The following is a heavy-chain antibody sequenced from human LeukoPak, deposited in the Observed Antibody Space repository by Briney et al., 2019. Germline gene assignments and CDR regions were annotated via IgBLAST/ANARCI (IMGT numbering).Heavy chain of an antibody. CDR2: IGTAGDT. V-gene: IGHV3-13*01. J-gene: IGHJ6*04. CDR3: ARDRGYGGMDV. D-gene: IGHD5-12*01. CDR1: GFTFSSYD. Sequence: GGSLRLSCAASGFTFSSYDMHWVRQATGKGLEWVSAIGTAGDTYYPGSVKGRFTISRENAKNSLYLQMNSLRAGDTAVYYCARDRGYGGMDVWGKGTTVTVSS.